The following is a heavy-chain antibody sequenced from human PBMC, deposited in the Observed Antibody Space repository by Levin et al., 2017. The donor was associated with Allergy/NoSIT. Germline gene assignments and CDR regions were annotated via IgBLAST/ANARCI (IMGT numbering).Heavy chain of an antibody. CDR2: IHHSGTT. J-gene: IGHJ4*02. D-gene: IGHD4-23*01. V-gene: IGHV4-30-2*01. CDR1: GDSITNYDYS. Sequence: RASETLSLTCAVSGDSITNYDYSWTWIRQPPGKGLEWIGYIHHSGTTYYNSSLHSRVTIAVDTSKNQFSLKLTSLNAADTAVYFCARGDYGGIFDYWGQGVQVTVSS. CDR3: ARGDYGGIFDY.